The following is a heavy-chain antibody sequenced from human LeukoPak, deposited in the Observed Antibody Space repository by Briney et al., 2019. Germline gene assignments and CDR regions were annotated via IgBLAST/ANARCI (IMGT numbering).Heavy chain of an antibody. D-gene: IGHD3-3*01. V-gene: IGHV1-69*05. CDR2: IIPIFGTA. CDR1: GGTFSSYA. J-gene: IGHJ4*02. Sequence: ASVKVSCKASGGTFSSYAISWVRQAPGQGLEWMGGIIPIFGTANYAQKFQGRVTITTDESTSTAYMELSSLRSEDTAVYYCARVRITIFGVVHSFPLDYWGQGTLVTVSS. CDR3: ARVRITIFGVVHSFPLDY.